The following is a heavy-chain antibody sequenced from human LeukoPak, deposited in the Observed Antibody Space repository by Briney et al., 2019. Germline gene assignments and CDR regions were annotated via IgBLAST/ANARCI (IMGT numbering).Heavy chain of an antibody. D-gene: IGHD6-6*01. J-gene: IGHJ6*02. V-gene: IGHV1-46*01. CDR2: INPSGGST. CDR1: GYTFTIYY. CDR3: ARDRLSIAARRYYYYGMDV. Sequence: ASVKVSCTASGYTFTIYYMHWVRQAPGQGLEWMGIINPSGGSTSYAQKFQGRVTMTRDTSTSTVYMELSSLRSEDTAVYYCARDRLSIAARRYYYYGMDVWGQGTTVTVSS.